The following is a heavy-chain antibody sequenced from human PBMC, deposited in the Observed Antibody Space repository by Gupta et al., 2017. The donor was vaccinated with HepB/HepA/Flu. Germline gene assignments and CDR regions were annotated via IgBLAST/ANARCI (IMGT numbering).Heavy chain of an antibody. CDR1: GGSITTSNYY. Sequence: LQLQESGPGLVKPSETLSLTCTVSGGSITTSNYYWGWIRQPPGKGLAWIGNIYYIGNTYYNPFLESRVTISVDTSKNQFSLKLTSVTAADTAVYYCARHGRLLEWLIDSWGQGTLVTVSS. CDR3: ARHGRLLEWLIDS. CDR2: IYYIGNT. D-gene: IGHD3-3*01. V-gene: IGHV4-39*01. J-gene: IGHJ4*02.